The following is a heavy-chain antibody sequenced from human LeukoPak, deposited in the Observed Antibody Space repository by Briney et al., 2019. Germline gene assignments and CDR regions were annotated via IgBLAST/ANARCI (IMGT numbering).Heavy chain of an antibody. J-gene: IGHJ6*02. V-gene: IGHV3-11*01. CDR2: ISSSGSTI. CDR3: ASAREFTYYDSSGPGDV. CDR1: GFTFSDYY. D-gene: IGHD3-22*01. Sequence: PGGSLRLSCAASGFTFSDYYMSWIRQAPGKGLEWVSYISSSGSTIYYADSVKGRFTISRDNAKNSLYPQMNSLRAEDTAVYYCASAREFTYYDSSGPGDVWGQGTTVTVSS.